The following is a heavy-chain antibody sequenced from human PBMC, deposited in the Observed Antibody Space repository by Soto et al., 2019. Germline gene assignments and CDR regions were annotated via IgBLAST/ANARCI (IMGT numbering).Heavy chain of an antibody. CDR3: ARGYYYDSKLDP. V-gene: IGHV3-53*01. Sequence: VSLRLSCAASGFTVSSNYMSWVRQAPGKGLEWVSVIYSGGSTYYADSVKGRFTISRDNSKNTLYLQMNSLRAEDTAVYYCARGYYYDSKLDPWGQGTLVTVSS. D-gene: IGHD3-22*01. CDR2: IYSGGST. CDR1: GFTVSSNY. J-gene: IGHJ5*02.